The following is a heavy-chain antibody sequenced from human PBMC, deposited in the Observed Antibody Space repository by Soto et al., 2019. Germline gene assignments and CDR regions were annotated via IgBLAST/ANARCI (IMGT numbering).Heavy chain of an antibody. CDR2: IWYDGSSK. CDR1: GFTFSSYG. D-gene: IGHD3-3*01. J-gene: IGHJ4*02. V-gene: IGHV3-33*01. CDR3: ARGVAGRYYFDY. Sequence: QVQLVESGGGVVQPGRSLRLSCAASGFTFSSYGMHWVRQAPGKGLEWVAFIWYDGSSKYYADSVKGRFTISRDTSKNTVYLQMDSLRAEDTAVYYCARGVAGRYYFDYWGQGTLVTVSS.